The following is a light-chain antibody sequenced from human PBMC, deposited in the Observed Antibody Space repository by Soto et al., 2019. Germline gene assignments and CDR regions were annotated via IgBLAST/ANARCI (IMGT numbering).Light chain of an antibody. CDR2: GAS. V-gene: IGKV3-20*01. CDR3: QRYGTSPPLT. CDR1: QSVSSNY. Sequence: EIVLTQSPGTLSLSPGERATLSCRASQSVSSNYLAWYQQKPGQAPRLLIYGASSRATGIPDRFSGSGSATDFTLTISRLETGDFAVYYCQRYGTSPPLTFGGGTKVEIK. J-gene: IGKJ4*01.